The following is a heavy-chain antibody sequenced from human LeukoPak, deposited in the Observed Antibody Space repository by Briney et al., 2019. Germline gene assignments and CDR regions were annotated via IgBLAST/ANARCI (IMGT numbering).Heavy chain of an antibody. V-gene: IGHV4-39*01. J-gene: IGHJ4*02. CDR3: ARLGDRGYDSGGDY. CDR1: GGSISSSSYY. Sequence: SEILSLTCTVSGGSISSSSYYWGWIRQPPGKGLEWIGSIYYSGSTYYNPSLKSRVTISVDTSKNQFSLKLSSVTAADTAVYYCARLGDRGYDSGGDYWGQGTLVTVSS. CDR2: IYYSGST. D-gene: IGHD5-12*01.